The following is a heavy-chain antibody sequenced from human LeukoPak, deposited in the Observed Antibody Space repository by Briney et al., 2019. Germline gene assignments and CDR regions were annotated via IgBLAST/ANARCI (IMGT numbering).Heavy chain of an antibody. CDR3: ARDRAAAGTLRGRLDF. J-gene: IGHJ4*02. V-gene: IGHV3-30*02. Sequence: GGSLRLSCAASGFTFSSYGMHWVRQAPGKGLEWVAFIRYDGSNKYYADSVKGRFTISRDNAENSLYLQMNSLRDEDTAVYYCARDRAAAGTLRGRLDFWGQGTLVTVSS. CDR1: GFTFSSYG. CDR2: IRYDGSNK. D-gene: IGHD6-13*01.